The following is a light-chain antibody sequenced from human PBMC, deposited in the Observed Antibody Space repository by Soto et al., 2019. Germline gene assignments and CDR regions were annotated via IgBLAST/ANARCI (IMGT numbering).Light chain of an antibody. CDR3: RQHNSYPIT. J-gene: IGKJ5*01. CDR2: AAS. V-gene: IGKV1-9*01. CDR1: QGINSY. Sequence: IQLTQSPSSLSASVGDRVTITCRASQGINSYLAWYQQKPGKAPKLPIYAASTLQGGVPSRFSGSGSGTDFTLTISSLQPEDFATYYCRQHNSYPITFGQGTRLEIK.